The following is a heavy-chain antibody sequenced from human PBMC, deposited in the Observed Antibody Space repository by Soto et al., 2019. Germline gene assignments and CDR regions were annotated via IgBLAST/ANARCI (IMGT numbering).Heavy chain of an antibody. V-gene: IGHV4-59*01. CDR2: IYYSGST. D-gene: IGHD6-6*01. CDR3: ARGGGSSSRYYYYGMDV. J-gene: IGHJ6*02. CDR1: GGSISNYY. Sequence: ETLSLTCTVSGGSISNYYWSWIRQPPGKGLEWIGYIYYSGSTNYNPSLKCRVTISVDTSKNQFSLKLSSVTAADTAVYYCARGGGSSSRYYYYGMDVWGQGTTVTVSS.